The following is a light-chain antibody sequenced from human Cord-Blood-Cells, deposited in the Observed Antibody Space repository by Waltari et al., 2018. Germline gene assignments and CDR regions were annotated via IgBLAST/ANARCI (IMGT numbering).Light chain of an antibody. Sequence: QSVLTQPPPASGTPGQRVTISCSGSSTNIASNTVTWYQQLPGTAPKLLIYSNNQRPSGVPDRFSGSKSGTSASLAISGLQSEDEADYYCAAWDDSLNGWVFGGGTKLTVL. CDR3: AAWDDSLNGWV. V-gene: IGLV1-44*01. CDR1: STNIASNT. CDR2: SNN. J-gene: IGLJ3*02.